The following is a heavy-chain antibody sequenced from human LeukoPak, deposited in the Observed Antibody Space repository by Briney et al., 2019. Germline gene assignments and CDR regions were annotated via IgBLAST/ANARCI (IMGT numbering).Heavy chain of an antibody. Sequence: SETLSLTCTVSGGSISSYYWSWIRQPPGKGLEWIGYIYYSGSTNYNPSLKSRVTILVDTSKNQFSLKLSSVTAADTAVYYCARFYPNDAFDIWGQGTMVTVSS. CDR3: ARFYPNDAFDI. CDR2: IYYSGST. V-gene: IGHV4-59*01. J-gene: IGHJ3*02. CDR1: GGSISSYY. D-gene: IGHD2/OR15-2a*01.